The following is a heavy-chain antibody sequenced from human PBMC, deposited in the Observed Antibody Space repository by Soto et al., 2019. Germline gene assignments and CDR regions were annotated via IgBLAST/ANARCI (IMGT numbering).Heavy chain of an antibody. J-gene: IGHJ2*01. V-gene: IGHV1-69*12. CDR2: IIPIFGTV. Sequence: QVQLVQSGPEVKKPGSSVKVSCKASGGTFSNYPVSWVRQAPGQGLEWMGGIIPIFGTVNYAQKFQGRLTITADESPSTAYMELSSLRSEDTAVYYCARGNHRWLQLWYFDLWGRGTLVTVSS. CDR3: ARGNHRWLQLWYFDL. CDR1: GGTFSNYP. D-gene: IGHD5-12*01.